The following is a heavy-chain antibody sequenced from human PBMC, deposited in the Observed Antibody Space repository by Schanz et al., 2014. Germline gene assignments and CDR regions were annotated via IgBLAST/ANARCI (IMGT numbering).Heavy chain of an antibody. Sequence: EVQLVESGGGLIQPGGSLRLSCAVSGFTVNTNYMSWVRQAPGKGLEWVSTISASGSATYYADSVKGRFTISRDNSKNTLYLQMNSLRPEDTAVYYCARDRDSSRSSSEFHFDHWGQGTLVTVSS. CDR3: ARDRDSSRSSSEFHFDH. CDR2: SASGSAT. CDR1: GFTVNTNY. V-gene: IGHV3-66*03. D-gene: IGHD3-22*01. J-gene: IGHJ4*02.